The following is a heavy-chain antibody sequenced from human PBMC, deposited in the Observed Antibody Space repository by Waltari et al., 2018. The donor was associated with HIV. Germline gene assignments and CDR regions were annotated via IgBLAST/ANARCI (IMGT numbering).Heavy chain of an antibody. J-gene: IGHJ4*02. Sequence: EVQLVESGGGLVQPGGSLRLSCAASGFTLSSYWMSWVRQAPGKGVECVANRKRDGSATNYVDSVNGRFTTSRDNAKKSLCLQMNSLRAEDTAVYYCARGRHYDILTGSYFDYWGQGTLVTVSS. D-gene: IGHD3-9*01. CDR1: GFTLSSYW. CDR2: RKRDGSAT. V-gene: IGHV3-7*01. CDR3: ARGRHYDILTGSYFDY.